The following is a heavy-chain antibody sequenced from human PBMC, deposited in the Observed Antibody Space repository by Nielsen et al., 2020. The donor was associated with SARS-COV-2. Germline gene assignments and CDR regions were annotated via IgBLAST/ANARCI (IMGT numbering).Heavy chain of an antibody. CDR2: IWYDGSNK. Sequence: GESLKISCAASGFAFSTYGMHWVRQAPGKGLEWLAVIWYDGSNKYYADSVKGRFTISRDNSKNTLFLQMNSLRAEDTALYYCARDKRPTIAVAGTLSAAGDFWGQGTLVTASS. J-gene: IGHJ4*02. V-gene: IGHV3-33*08. CDR1: GFAFSTYG. D-gene: IGHD6-19*01. CDR3: ARDKRPTIAVAGTLSAAGDF.